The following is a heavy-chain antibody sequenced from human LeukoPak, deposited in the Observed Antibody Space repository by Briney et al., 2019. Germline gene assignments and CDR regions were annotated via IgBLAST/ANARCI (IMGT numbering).Heavy chain of an antibody. D-gene: IGHD3-22*01. CDR2: IYYSGST. J-gene: IGHJ6*03. CDR3: ARVAAHYYDSSGYSTYYYYYYMDV. CDR1: GGSISSYY. Sequence: PSETLSLTCTVSGGSISSYYWSWIRQPPGKGLEWIGYIYYSGSTNYNPSLKSRVTISVDTSKHQFSLKLSSVTAADTAVYYCARVAAHYYDSSGYSTYYYYYYMDVWGKGTTVTVSS. V-gene: IGHV4-59*01.